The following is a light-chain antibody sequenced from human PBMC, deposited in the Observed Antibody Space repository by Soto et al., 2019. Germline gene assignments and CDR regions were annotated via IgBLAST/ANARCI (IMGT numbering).Light chain of an antibody. J-gene: IGLJ2*01. CDR1: SSNIGSNY. V-gene: IGLV1-47*01. CDR3: AAWDDSLSAV. Sequence: QSVLTQPPSASGTPGQRVTISCSGSSSNIGSNYVYWYQQLPGTAPKLLIYRNNQRPSGVPDRFSGSKSGTSASLAISGLRSEDEADDYCAAWDDSLSAVFGGGTKVTVL. CDR2: RNN.